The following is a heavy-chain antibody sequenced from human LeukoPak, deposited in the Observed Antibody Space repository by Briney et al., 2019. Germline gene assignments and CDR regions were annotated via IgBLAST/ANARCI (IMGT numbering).Heavy chain of an antibody. CDR1: GGSISSYY. J-gene: IGHJ6*03. CDR2: IYTSGST. D-gene: IGHD3-10*01. CDR3: AREGGMVRGVPSPYYYYYMDV. V-gene: IGHV4-4*07. Sequence: SETLPLTCTVSGGSISSYYWSWIRQPAGKGLEWIGRIYTSGSTNYNPSLKSRVTMSVDTSKNQFSLKLSSVTAADTAVYYCAREGGMVRGVPSPYYYYYMDVWGKGTTVTISS.